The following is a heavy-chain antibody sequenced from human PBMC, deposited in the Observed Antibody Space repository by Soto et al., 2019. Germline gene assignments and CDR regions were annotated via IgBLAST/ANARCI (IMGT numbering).Heavy chain of an antibody. CDR1: GGSISNYY. J-gene: IGHJ4*02. D-gene: IGHD1-1*01. Sequence: QVQLQESGPGLVKPSETLSLTCTVSGGSISNYYWSWIRQPPGKGLEWIGYIYYTGSTNYDPSLKSRVTISVDTSENQLSLRLSSVTAADTAIYYWARGRHWRDYWGQGTLVTVSS. CDR2: IYYTGST. V-gene: IGHV4-59*01. CDR3: ARGRHWRDY.